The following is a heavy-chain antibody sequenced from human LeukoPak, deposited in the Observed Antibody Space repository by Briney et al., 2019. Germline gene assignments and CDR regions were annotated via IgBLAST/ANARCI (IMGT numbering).Heavy chain of an antibody. CDR1: GFSFTDYP. CDR2: IRTTAEGAKYA. D-gene: IGHD3-9*01. V-gene: IGHV3-48*02. J-gene: IGHJ4*02. CDR3: ATDQRYAFDY. Sequence: GGSLRLSCATSGFSFTDYPMKWVSQAPGKGVEGSSNIRTTAEGAKYAYYADSVKGRVTISRDDGKNTLYLHMNSLRDDDTAVYYCATDQRYAFDYWGQGILVTVSS.